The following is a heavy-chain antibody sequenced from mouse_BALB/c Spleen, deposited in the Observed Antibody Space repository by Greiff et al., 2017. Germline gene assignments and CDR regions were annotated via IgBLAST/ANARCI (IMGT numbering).Heavy chain of an antibody. V-gene: IGHV2-6-7*01. CDR3: ARDRDDYDDAMDY. J-gene: IGHJ4*01. D-gene: IGHD2-4*01. CDR2: IWGDGST. CDR1: GFSLTGYG. Sequence: VKLQESGPGLVAPSQSLSITCTVSGFSLTGYGVNWVRQPPGKGLEWLGMIWGDGSTDYNSALKSRLSISKDNSKSQVFLKMNSLQTDDTARYYCARDRDDYDDAMDYWGQGTSVTVSS.